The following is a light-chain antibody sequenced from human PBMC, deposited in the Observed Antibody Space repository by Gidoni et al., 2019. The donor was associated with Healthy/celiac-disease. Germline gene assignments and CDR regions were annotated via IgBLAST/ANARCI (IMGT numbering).Light chain of an antibody. CDR2: KAS. CDR1: QSISSW. V-gene: IGKV1-5*03. Sequence: LPITQFPSTLSASVGDRVTLPCRASQSISSWLAWYQQKPGKAPKLLIYKASSLESGVPSRFSGSGSGTEFTLTISSLQPDDVATYYCQQYNSSPYTFGQGTKLEIK. CDR3: QQYNSSPYT. J-gene: IGKJ2*01.